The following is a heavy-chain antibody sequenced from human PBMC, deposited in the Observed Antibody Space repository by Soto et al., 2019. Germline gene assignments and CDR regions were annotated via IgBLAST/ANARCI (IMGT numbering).Heavy chain of an antibody. CDR3: AKAALRYCGMDV. CDR2: ISWNSGSI. J-gene: IGHJ6*02. V-gene: IGHV3-9*01. Sequence: EVQLVESGGGLVQPGRSLRLSCAASGFTFDDYAMHWVRQAPGKGLEWVSGISWNSGSIGYADSVKGRFTISRDNAKNSLYLQMNSLRAEDTALYYCAKAALRYCGMDVWGQGTTVTVSS. CDR1: GFTFDDYA.